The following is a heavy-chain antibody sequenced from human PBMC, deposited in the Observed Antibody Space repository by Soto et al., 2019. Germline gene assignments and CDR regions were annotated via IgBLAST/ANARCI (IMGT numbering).Heavy chain of an antibody. CDR3: ARESTMIVVVMYAFDI. V-gene: IGHV4-4*07. J-gene: IGHJ3*02. Sequence: SETLSLTCTVSGGSISSYYWSWIRQPAGKGLEWIGRIYTSGSTNYNPSLKSRVTMSVDTSKNQFSLKLSSVTAADTAVYYCARESTMIVVVMYAFDIWGQGTRVTVS. D-gene: IGHD3-22*01. CDR2: IYTSGST. CDR1: GGSISSYY.